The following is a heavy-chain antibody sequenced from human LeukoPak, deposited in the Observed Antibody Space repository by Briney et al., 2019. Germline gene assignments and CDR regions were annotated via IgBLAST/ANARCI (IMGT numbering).Heavy chain of an antibody. J-gene: IGHJ4*02. CDR3: ARMYSSSFYLDY. CDR1: GFTFSSYA. CDR2: ISYDGSNK. Sequence: PGGSLRLSCAASGFTFSSYAMHWVRQAPGKGLEWVAVISYDGSNKYYADSVKGRFTISRDNSKNTLYLQMNSLRAEDTAVYYCARMYSSSFYLDYWGQGTLVTVSS. D-gene: IGHD6-13*01. V-gene: IGHV3-30*04.